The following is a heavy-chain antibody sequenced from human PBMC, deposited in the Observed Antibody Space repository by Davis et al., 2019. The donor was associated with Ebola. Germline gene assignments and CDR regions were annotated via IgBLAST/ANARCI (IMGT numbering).Heavy chain of an antibody. CDR1: GAFTSSSSYY. Sequence: MPSETLSPTCTVPGAFTSSSSYYWGWIRQPPGKGLEWIGSIYYSGSTYYNPSLKSPVTISVDTSKNQFSLKLSSVTAADTAVYYCARRRGYSGYVTGFPFDYWGQGTLVTVSS. J-gene: IGHJ4*02. CDR3: ARRRGYSGYVTGFPFDY. V-gene: IGHV4-39*01. D-gene: IGHD5-12*01. CDR2: IYYSGST.